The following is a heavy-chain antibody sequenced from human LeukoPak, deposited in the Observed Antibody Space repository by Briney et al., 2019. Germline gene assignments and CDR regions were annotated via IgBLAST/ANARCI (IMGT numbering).Heavy chain of an antibody. D-gene: IGHD3-16*01. V-gene: IGHV3-23*01. J-gene: IGHJ4*02. CDR2: ISGSGGST. CDR3: AKDRTFGGVIHDY. Sequence: PGGSLRLSCAASGFTFSSYGMSWVRQAPGKGLEWVSAISGSGGSTYYADSVKGRFTISRDNSKNTLYLQMNSLRAEDTAVYYCAKDRTFGGVIHDYWGQGTLVTVSS. CDR1: GFTFSSYG.